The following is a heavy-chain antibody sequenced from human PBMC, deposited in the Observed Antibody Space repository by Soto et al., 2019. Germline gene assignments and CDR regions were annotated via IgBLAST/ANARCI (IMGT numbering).Heavy chain of an antibody. Sequence: QVHLQQWGAGLLKPSETLSLTCAVYGGSVNGYYWNWIRQPPGKGLEWIGEINHTGGTPYNPSLKSRVTMSGDTSKNQFSLRLSSVTAADTAIYYCANRITIFGLLIPPFDPWGQGTQVTVSS. V-gene: IGHV4-34*02. J-gene: IGHJ5*02. CDR2: INHTGGT. CDR3: ANRITIFGLLIPPFDP. D-gene: IGHD3-3*01. CDR1: GGSVNGYY.